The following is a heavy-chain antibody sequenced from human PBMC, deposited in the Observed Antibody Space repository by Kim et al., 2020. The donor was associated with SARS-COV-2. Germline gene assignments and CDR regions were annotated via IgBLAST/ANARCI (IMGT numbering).Heavy chain of an antibody. CDR3: AREDTYSSAWDPDY. CDR2: ISARGTTI. Sequence: GGSLRLSCAASGFTFSSYAMNWVRQAPGKGLGWLSYISARGTTIYYADSAKGRFTISRDDAKNLVFLQMNSLRAEDTALYYCAREDTYSSAWDPDYWGQGTLVTVSS. J-gene: IGHJ4*02. D-gene: IGHD6-19*01. V-gene: IGHV3-48*03. CDR1: GFTFSSYA.